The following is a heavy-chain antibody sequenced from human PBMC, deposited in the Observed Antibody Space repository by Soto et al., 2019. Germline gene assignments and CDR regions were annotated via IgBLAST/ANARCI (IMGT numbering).Heavy chain of an antibody. Sequence: SETLSLTCTVSGGSISSGDYYWSWIRQPPGKGLEWIGYINYSRSTYYNPSLKSRVTISINTSXNQXSXXXXXXXXXXXXXXYXXXXXXXXIXXXXNWFDPWGQGTLVTVSS. J-gene: IGHJ5*02. D-gene: IGHD3-10*01. CDR3: XXXXXXXIXXXXNWFDP. CDR1: GGSISSGDYY. CDR2: INYSRST. V-gene: IGHV4-30-4*02.